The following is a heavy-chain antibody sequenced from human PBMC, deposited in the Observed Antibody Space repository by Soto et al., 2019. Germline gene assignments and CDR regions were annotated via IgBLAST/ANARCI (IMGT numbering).Heavy chain of an antibody. J-gene: IGHJ5*01. CDR2: VHISGHS. CDR3: ARVRQGCSANNCYFDP. D-gene: IGHD1-1*01. V-gene: IGHV4-4*02. CDR1: GGSVRAPDW. Sequence: SEILSLTCTLSGGSVRAPDWWNWVRQSPDKGLEWIAEVHISGHSNYNPSLRSRVSVSIDSSKNQFYLNLNSVTAADTAIYYCARVRQGCSANNCYFDPWGQGTQVTVSS.